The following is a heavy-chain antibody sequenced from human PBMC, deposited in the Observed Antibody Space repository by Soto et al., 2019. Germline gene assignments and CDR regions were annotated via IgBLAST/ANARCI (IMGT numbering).Heavy chain of an antibody. J-gene: IGHJ6*02. CDR2: ISGSGSGA. Sequence: GGSLRLSCAASGFTFSTNTMTWVRQAPGKGLEWVSAISGSGSGAYYADSVRGRFTISRDNSKNTLYLRMSSLRAEDTALYYCAKVHASGPLFHFYYGLDVWGQGTTVTVSS. CDR1: GFTFSTNT. D-gene: IGHD3-10*01. CDR3: AKVHASGPLFHFYYGLDV. V-gene: IGHV3-23*01.